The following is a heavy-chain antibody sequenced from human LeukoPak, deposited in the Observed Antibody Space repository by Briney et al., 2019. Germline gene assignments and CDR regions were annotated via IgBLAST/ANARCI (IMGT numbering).Heavy chain of an antibody. CDR2: ISGSGDST. J-gene: IGHJ4*02. V-gene: IGHV3-23*01. D-gene: IGHD6-19*01. CDR3: AKDSELNRYVSGWYNDY. Sequence: GGSLRLSCIASGFTVSSKCMGWVRQAPGKGLEWISFISGSGDSTDYAESVKGRFTISRDNSNNKLYLQMHSLRAEDTAVYYCAKDSELNRYVSGWYNDYWGQGTLASVSS. CDR1: GFTVSSKC.